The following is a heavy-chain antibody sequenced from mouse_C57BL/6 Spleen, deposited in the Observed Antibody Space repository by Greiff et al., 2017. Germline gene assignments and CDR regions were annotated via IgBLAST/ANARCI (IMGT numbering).Heavy chain of an antibody. CDR3: AREGTGTGYAMDY. J-gene: IGHJ4*01. CDR1: GYTFTSYW. CDR2: IYPSDSET. D-gene: IGHD4-1*01. V-gene: IGHV1-52*01. Sequence: VQLQQPGAELVRPGSSVKLSCKASGYTFTSYWMHWVKQRPIQGLEWIGNIYPSDSETHYNQKFKDKATLTVDKSYSTAYMQLSSLTSEDSAVYYCAREGTGTGYAMDYWGQGTSVTVSS.